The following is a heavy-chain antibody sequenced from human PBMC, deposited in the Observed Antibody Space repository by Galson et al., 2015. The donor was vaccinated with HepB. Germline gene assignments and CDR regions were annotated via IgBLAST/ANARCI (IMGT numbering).Heavy chain of an antibody. CDR2: ISSSSSAI. CDR1: GFTFSSYS. D-gene: IGHD1-26*01. CDR3: ARVSGGATTEEITETDY. Sequence: SLRLSCAASGFTFSSYSMNWVRQAPGKGLEWVSYISSSSSAIYYADSVKGRFTISRDNAKNSLYLQMNSLRAEDTAVYYCARVSGGATTEEITETDYWGQGTLVTVSS. J-gene: IGHJ4*02. V-gene: IGHV3-48*01.